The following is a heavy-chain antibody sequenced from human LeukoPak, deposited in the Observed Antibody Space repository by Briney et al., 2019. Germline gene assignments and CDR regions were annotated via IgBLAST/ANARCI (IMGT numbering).Heavy chain of an antibody. V-gene: IGHV3-21*01. CDR1: GFTFSSYS. J-gene: IGHJ3*02. D-gene: IGHD3-3*01. Sequence: GGSLRLSYAASGFTFSSYSMNWVRQAPGKGLGWVSSISSSSSYIYYADSVKGRFTISRDNAKNSLYLQMNSLRAEDTAVYYCGILGEWTDAFDIWGQGTMVTVSS. CDR3: GILGEWTDAFDI. CDR2: ISSSSSYI.